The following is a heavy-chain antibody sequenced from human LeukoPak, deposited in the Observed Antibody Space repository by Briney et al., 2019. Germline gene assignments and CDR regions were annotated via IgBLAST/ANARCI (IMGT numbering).Heavy chain of an antibody. D-gene: IGHD1-26*01. J-gene: IGHJ4*02. CDR3: ARGSWDLLYFDY. CDR2: ISYDGSNK. Sequence: GGSLRLSCAASGFTFSSYAMHWVRQAPGKGLEWVAVISYDGSNKYYADSVKGRFTISRDNSKNTLYLQMNSLRAEDTAVYYCARGSWDLLYFDYWGQGTLVTVSS. CDR1: GFTFSSYA. V-gene: IGHV3-30*04.